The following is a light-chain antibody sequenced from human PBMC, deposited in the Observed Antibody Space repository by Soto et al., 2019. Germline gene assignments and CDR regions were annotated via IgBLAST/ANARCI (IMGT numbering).Light chain of an antibody. CDR1: SSDVGGYNL. CDR3: YSYAGSYTFYV. CDR2: DVS. J-gene: IGLJ1*01. Sequence: QSALTQPRSVSGSPGQSVTISCTGTSSDVGGYNLVSWYQQHPGKAPKFMIYDVSKRPSGVPDRFSGSKSGNTASLTISGLQAEDEADYYCYSYAGSYTFYVFGTGTKLT. V-gene: IGLV2-11*01.